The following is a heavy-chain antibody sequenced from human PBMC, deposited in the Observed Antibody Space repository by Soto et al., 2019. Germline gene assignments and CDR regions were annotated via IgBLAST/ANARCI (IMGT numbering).Heavy chain of an antibody. V-gene: IGHV4-34*01. CDR2: INHSGNT. CDR3: LSRRGGVDP. CDR1: AASLSDNY. D-gene: IGHD1-26*01. J-gene: IGHJ5*02. Sequence: SHTPSFTYAVCAASLSDNYCNWLRPPPGKGHEWIGEINHSGNTNYNPSLRSRVTISIDTSKNQLSLNLRSVSAADTAVYYCLSRRGGVDPLGQR.